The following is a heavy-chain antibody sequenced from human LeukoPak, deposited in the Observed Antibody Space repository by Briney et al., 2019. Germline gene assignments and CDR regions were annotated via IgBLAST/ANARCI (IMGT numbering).Heavy chain of an antibody. Sequence: GGSLRLSCAASGFTFRSYWMDWVRQAPGKGLEWVANIKQDGSVKNYVDSVKGRFTISRDNTKNSPYLEMNSLRGEDTAVYYCARNFGSQQFDYWGQGTLVTVSS. D-gene: IGHD3-3*01. V-gene: IGHV3-7*01. J-gene: IGHJ4*02. CDR1: GFTFRSYW. CDR2: IKQDGSVK. CDR3: ARNFGSQQFDY.